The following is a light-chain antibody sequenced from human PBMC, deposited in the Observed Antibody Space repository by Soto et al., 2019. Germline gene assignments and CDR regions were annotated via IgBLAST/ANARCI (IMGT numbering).Light chain of an antibody. CDR1: QSVGSDY. CDR2: GAS. V-gene: IGKV3D-20*02. J-gene: IGKJ5*01. Sequence: IVLTQSPGTLSLSPWERATLSCRASQSVGSDYLAWYQQKPGQAPRLLIYGASSGATGVLGRFSGSGDGTVITLTTSRQEDDDSAFYCRQQRSGWPSFGQGTRLEIK. CDR3: QQRSGWPS.